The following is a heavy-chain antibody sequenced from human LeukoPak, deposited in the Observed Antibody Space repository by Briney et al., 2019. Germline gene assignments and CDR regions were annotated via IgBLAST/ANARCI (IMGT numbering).Heavy chain of an antibody. Sequence: SETLSLTCTVSGGSISSGSYYWSWIRQPPGKGLEWIGYIYYSGSTNYNPSLKSRVTISVDTSKNQFSLKLSSVTAADTAVYYCARVSVTGSSCWYTPPGPFDIWGQGTMVTVSS. V-gene: IGHV4-61*01. CDR1: GGSISSGSYY. D-gene: IGHD6-13*01. J-gene: IGHJ3*02. CDR2: IYYSGST. CDR3: ARVSVTGSSCWYTPPGPFDI.